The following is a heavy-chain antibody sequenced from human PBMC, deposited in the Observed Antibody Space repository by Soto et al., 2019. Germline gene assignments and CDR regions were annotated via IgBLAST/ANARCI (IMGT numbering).Heavy chain of an antibody. CDR1: SGSISSSSYY. Sequence: SETLSLTCTVSSGSISSSSYYWGWIRQPPGKGLEWIGSIYYSGSTYYNPSLKSRVTISVDTSKNQFSLKLSSVTAADTAVYYCATILWFGDWYYYYGMDVWGQGTTVTVSS. CDR3: ATILWFGDWYYYYGMDV. V-gene: IGHV4-39*01. J-gene: IGHJ6*02. CDR2: IYYSGST. D-gene: IGHD3-10*01.